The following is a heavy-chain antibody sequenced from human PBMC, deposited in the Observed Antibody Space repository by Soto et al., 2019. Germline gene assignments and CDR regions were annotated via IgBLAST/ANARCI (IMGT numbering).Heavy chain of an antibody. Sequence: GASVKVSCKASGYTFTSYGISWVRQAPGQGLEWMGWISAYNGNTNYAQKFQGRVTMTRDTSTSTVYMELSSLRSEDTAVYYCARGGITIFGVVIIIPLRLWGQGTLVTVSS. CDR1: GYTFTSYG. CDR3: ARGGITIFGVVIIIPLRL. V-gene: IGHV1-18*01. J-gene: IGHJ4*02. D-gene: IGHD3-3*01. CDR2: ISAYNGNT.